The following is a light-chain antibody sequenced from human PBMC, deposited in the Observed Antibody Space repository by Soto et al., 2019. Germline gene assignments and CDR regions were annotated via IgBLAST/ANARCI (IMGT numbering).Light chain of an antibody. Sequence: QSVLTQPPSASGTPGQRVTVSCSGSRSNIGSDVVNWYQQLPGTAPKLLIVNNNQRPSGVPDRFSGSKSGTSASLAISGLQSEDEAYYYCLVLDDSLNAWVFGGGTKLTVL. V-gene: IGLV1-44*01. CDR1: RSNIGSDV. CDR2: NNN. J-gene: IGLJ3*02. CDR3: LVLDDSLNAWV.